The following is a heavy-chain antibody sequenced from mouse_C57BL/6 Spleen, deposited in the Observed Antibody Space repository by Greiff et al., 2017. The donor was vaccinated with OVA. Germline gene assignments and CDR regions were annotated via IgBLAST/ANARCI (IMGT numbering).Heavy chain of an antibody. CDR3: ARENSGIFDY. CDR2: IYPGDGDT. V-gene: IGHV1-80*01. Sequence: VMLVESGAELVKPGASVKISCKASGYAFSSYWMNWVKQRPGKGLEWIGQIYPGDGDTNYNGKFKGKATLTADKSSSTAYMQLSSLTSEDSAVYFCARENSGIFDYWGQGTTLTVSS. CDR1: GYAFSSYW. D-gene: IGHD4-1*01. J-gene: IGHJ2*01.